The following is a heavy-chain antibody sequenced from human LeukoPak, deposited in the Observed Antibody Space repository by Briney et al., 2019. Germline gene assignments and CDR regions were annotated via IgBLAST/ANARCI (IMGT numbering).Heavy chain of an antibody. J-gene: IGHJ4*02. CDR2: IKQDGSEK. Sequence: PGGSLRLSCAASGLTFSSYAMSWVRQAPGKGLEWVANIKQDGSEKYYVDSVKGRFTISRDNAKNSLYLQMNSLRAEDTAVYYCARGEPGYSYGYVGYWGQGTLVTVSS. CDR3: ARGEPGYSYGYVGY. V-gene: IGHV3-7*01. CDR1: GLTFSSYA. D-gene: IGHD5-18*01.